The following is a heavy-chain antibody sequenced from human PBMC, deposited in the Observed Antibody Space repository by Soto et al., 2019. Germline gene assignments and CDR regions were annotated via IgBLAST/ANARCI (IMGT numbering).Heavy chain of an antibody. CDR2: INTYNGNT. D-gene: IGHD3-16*01. CDR3: AMVDVYVTPSPQDV. J-gene: IGHJ6*02. Sequence: QVQLVQSGAEVKNPGASVKVSCKASGYTFTRYGIGWARQAPGQGLGWMGWINTYNGNTNYAQNVKGRDTMTTDTPTRTAYMELRSLRSNDTAIYYCAMVDVYVTPSPQDVWGQGTTVIFSS. V-gene: IGHV1-18*01. CDR1: GYTFTRYG.